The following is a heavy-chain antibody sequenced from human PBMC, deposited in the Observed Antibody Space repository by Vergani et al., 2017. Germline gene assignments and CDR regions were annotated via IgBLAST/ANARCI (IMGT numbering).Heavy chain of an antibody. J-gene: IGHJ2*01. V-gene: IGHV3-33*01. CDR2: IWYDGSKE. D-gene: IGHD6-13*01. CDR3: ARDGYSSSLRGSYFDL. CDR1: GFTLSSHA. Sequence: QVQLEESGGGVVQPGRSLRLSCAGSGFTLSSHAMHWVRQAPGKGLEWVAFIWYDGSKEYYADSVKGRFTISRDNSKNTLYLQMNSLRAEDTAVYYCARDGYSSSLRGSYFDLWGRGTLVTVSS.